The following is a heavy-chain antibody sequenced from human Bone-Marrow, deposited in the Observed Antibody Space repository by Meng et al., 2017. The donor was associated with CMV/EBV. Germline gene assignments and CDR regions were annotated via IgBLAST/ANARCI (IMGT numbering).Heavy chain of an antibody. CDR3: ARAQAVAGRFCVY. J-gene: IGHJ4*02. Sequence: QGEVEQWGEGMLKPSVSLSLNCAVYGGSFSGYYWRWIRQPPGKGLEWIGEINHSGSTNYKPSLKSRVTISVDTSKNQFSLKLSSVTAADTAVYYCARAQAVAGRFCVYWGQGTLVTVSS. CDR2: INHSGST. CDR1: GGSFSGYY. V-gene: IGHV4-34*01. D-gene: IGHD6-19*01.